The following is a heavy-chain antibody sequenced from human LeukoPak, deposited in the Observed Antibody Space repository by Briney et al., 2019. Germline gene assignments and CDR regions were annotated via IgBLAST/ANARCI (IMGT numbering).Heavy chain of an antibody. CDR2: ISAYNGNT. D-gene: IGHD1-1*01. CDR3: ARDPATYNWNDVDYFDY. Sequence: ASVKVSCKASGYTFTSYGISWVRQAPGQGLEWMGWISAYNGNTNYAQKLHGRVTMTTDTSTSTAYMELRSLGSDDTAVYYCARDPATYNWNDVDYFDYWGQGTLVTVSS. V-gene: IGHV1-18*01. J-gene: IGHJ4*02. CDR1: GYTFTSYG.